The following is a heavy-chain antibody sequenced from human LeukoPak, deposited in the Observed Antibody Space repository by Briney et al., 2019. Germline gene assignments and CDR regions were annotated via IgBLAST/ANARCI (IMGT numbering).Heavy chain of an antibody. CDR2: INPNSGGT. CDR3: ARDHCTSTSRYEFYYDGLDV. D-gene: IGHD2-2*01. Sequence: GASVKVSCKASGYTFTGYYMQWVRQAPGQGLEWMGWINPNSGGTNYAQKFQGRVTMTRDTSISTAYMELSRLRSDDTAVYYCARDHCTSTSRYEFYYDGLDVWGQGTTVTVSS. V-gene: IGHV1-2*02. J-gene: IGHJ6*02. CDR1: GYTFTGYY.